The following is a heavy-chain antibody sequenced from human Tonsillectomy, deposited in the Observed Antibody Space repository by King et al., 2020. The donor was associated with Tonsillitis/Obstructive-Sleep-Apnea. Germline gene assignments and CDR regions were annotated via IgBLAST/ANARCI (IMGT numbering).Heavy chain of an antibody. D-gene: IGHD3-22*01. CDR2: ISYDGSNK. V-gene: IGHV3-33*05. J-gene: IGHJ4*02. CDR3: TRGDDSSGYYWSFDY. Sequence: MHWVRQAPGKGLEWVAVISYDGSNKYYADSLKGRFTISRDNSKNTLFLRMNSLRAEDTAVYYCTRGDDSSGYYWSFDYWGQGPLVTVS.